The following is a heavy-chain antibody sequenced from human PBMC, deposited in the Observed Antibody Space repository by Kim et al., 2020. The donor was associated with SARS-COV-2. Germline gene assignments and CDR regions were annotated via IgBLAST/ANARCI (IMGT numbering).Heavy chain of an antibody. Sequence: TNCNSSLKSRVTISLDTSKNQFSLSLNFVTAADTAVYYCTRGGYSYAHEYWGQGILVTVSS. CDR3: TRGGYSYAHEY. J-gene: IGHJ4*02. CDR2: T. V-gene: IGHV4-34*01. D-gene: IGHD5-18*01.